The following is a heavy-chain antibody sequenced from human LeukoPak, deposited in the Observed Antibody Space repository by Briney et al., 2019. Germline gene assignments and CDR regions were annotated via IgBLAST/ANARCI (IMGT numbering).Heavy chain of an antibody. V-gene: IGHV3-74*01. CDR2: INSDASSA. CDR1: GFTVSTNS. D-gene: IGHD6-19*01. J-gene: IGHJ4*02. Sequence: PGGSLRLSCAASGFTVSTNSMSWVRQAPGKGLVWVSRINSDASSASYADSVKGRFTISRDNAKNSLYLQMHSLRAQDTAVYYCASTYSSGWYTDWGQGTLVTVSS. CDR3: ASTYSSGWYTD.